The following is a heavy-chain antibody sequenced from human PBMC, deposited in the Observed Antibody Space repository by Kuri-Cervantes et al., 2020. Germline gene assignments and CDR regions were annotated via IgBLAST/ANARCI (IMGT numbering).Heavy chain of an antibody. J-gene: IGHJ4*02. CDR2: VYPGDSDT. Sequence: GESLKISCQASGYSFTTYWIGWVRQMLGKGLEWMGIVYPGDSDTRYSPSFQGQVTISADKSISTAYLQWSRLKASDTAMYYCARYYDNSGSDYWGQGTLVTVSS. V-gene: IGHV5-51*01. D-gene: IGHD3-22*01. CDR3: ARYYDNSGSDY. CDR1: GYSFTTYW.